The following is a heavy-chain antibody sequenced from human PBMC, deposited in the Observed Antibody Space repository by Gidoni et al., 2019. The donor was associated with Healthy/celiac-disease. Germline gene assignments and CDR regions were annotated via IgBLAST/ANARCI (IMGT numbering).Heavy chain of an antibody. CDR3: AKVSSSGDYYFDY. V-gene: IGHV3-30*18. CDR2: ISYDGSNK. J-gene: IGHJ4*02. Sequence: GKGLEWVAVISYDGSNKYYADSVKGRFTISRDNSKNTLYLQMKSLRAEDTAVYYCAKVSSSGDYYFDYWGQGTLVTVSS. D-gene: IGHD6-19*01.